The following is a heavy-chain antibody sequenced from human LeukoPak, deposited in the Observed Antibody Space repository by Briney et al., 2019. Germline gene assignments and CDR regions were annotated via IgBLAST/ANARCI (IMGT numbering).Heavy chain of an antibody. J-gene: IGHJ4*02. Sequence: GGSLRLSCAAPGFTFSSYSMNWVRQAPGKGLEWVSSISSSSTYKYYADSVKGRFTISRDNAKNSLYLQMNSLRAEDTAVYYCARAADFYFDYWGQGTLVTVSS. CDR1: GFTFSSYS. D-gene: IGHD3/OR15-3a*01. V-gene: IGHV3-21*01. CDR3: ARAADFYFDY. CDR2: ISSSSTYK.